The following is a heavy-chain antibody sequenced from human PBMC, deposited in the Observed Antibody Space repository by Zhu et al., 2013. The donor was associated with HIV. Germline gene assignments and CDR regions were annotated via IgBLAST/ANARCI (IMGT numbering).Heavy chain of an antibody. D-gene: IGHD3-22*01. CDR3: ARRDSSGYGGEYYFDY. V-gene: IGHV1-8*01. J-gene: IGHJ4*02. CDR1: GYTFTNYD. CDR2: MNPYSGNT. Sequence: QVQLVQSGAEVKKPGASVKVSCKASGYTFTNYDINWVRQATGQGLEWMGWMNPYSGNTGHAQKLKGRVTMTRNTSTSTAYLELSSLRSEDTAVYYCARRDSSGYGGEYYFDYWGQGTLVTVSS.